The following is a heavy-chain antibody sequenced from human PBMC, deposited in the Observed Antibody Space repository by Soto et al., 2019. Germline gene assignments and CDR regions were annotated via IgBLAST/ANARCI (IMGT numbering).Heavy chain of an antibody. D-gene: IGHD1-20*01. Sequence: LVKVACKASGYRLTSYAMHWGRQTNRQRLEWMGWINAGNGNTKYSQKFQGRVTITRDTSASTAYMELSSLRSEDTAVYYCARAPYNAWGQGTWSPSPQ. V-gene: IGHV1-3*01. CDR2: INAGNGNT. CDR1: GYRLTSYA. J-gene: IGHJ5*02. CDR3: ARAPYNA.